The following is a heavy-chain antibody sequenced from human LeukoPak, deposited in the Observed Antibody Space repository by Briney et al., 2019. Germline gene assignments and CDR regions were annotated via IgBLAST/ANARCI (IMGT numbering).Heavy chain of an antibody. CDR3: ARSSGTTYYYYYYMDV. CDR2: ISAYNGNT. V-gene: IGHV1-18*01. J-gene: IGHJ6*03. D-gene: IGHD6-19*01. CDR1: GYTFTTYG. Sequence: VSVKVSDNASGYTFTTYGISWVRQAPGQGLEWMGWISAYNGNTNYAQKLQGRVTMTTDTSTSTAYMELRSLRSDDTAVYYCARSSGTTYYYYYYMDVWGKGTAVSVSS.